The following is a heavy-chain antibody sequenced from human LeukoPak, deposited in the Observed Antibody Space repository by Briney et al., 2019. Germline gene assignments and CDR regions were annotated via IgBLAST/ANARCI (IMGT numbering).Heavy chain of an antibody. Sequence: SETLSLTCAVYGGSFSGYYWSWIRQPPGKGLEWIGEINHSGSTNYNPSLKSRVTISVDTSKNEFSLKLSSVTAADTAVYYCARGGHDYYDSPGYTKYYFDYWGQGTLVTVSS. V-gene: IGHV4-34*01. CDR2: INHSGST. D-gene: IGHD3-22*01. J-gene: IGHJ4*02. CDR3: ARGGHDYYDSPGYTKYYFDY. CDR1: GGSFSGYY.